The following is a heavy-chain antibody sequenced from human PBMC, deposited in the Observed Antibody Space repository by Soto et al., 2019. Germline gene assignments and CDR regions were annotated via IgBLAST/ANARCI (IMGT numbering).Heavy chain of an antibody. V-gene: IGHV4-34*01. CDR2: INHSGST. D-gene: IGHD2-2*01. CDR3: ARGRDIVVVPAAYYYYYYYMDV. Sequence: SETLSLTCAVYGGSFSGYYWSWIRQPPGKGLEWIGEINHSGSTNYNPSLKSRVTISVDTSKNQFSLKLSSVTAADTAVYYCARGRDIVVVPAAYYYYYYYMDVWGKGTTVTVSS. J-gene: IGHJ6*03. CDR1: GGSFSGYY.